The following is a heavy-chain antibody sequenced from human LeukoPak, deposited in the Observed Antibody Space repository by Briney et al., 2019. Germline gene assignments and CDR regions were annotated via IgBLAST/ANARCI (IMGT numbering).Heavy chain of an antibody. D-gene: IGHD2-15*01. CDR2: LYYSGST. V-gene: IGHV4-39*07. CDR3: ARRYCSGGTCYGTCYFDS. J-gene: IGHJ4*02. Sequence: SETLSLTCTVSGDSISSSGYYWGWIRQLPGKGLEWIASLYYSGSTYYNPSLKSRVTISLDTSKSHFSLKLTSVTAADTAVYYCARRYCSGGTCYGTCYFDSWGQGILVTVSS. CDR1: GDSISSSGYY.